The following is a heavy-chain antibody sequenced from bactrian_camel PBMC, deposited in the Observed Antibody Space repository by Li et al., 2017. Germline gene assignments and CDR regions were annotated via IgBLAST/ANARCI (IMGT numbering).Heavy chain of an antibody. CDR1: GYIGSRCG. J-gene: IGHJ4*01. CDR2: ISSDGTT. D-gene: IGHD6*01. Sequence: VQLVESGGGSVQARGSLKLSCAASGYIGSRCGMGWWRQAPGKERELVSRISSDGTTSYADSVKGRFTISRDSAKNTVYLQMNSLEVEDAGVYYCVRGSRARAGTLWDWGQGTQVTVS. V-gene: IGHV3S53*01. CDR3: VRGSRARAGTLWD.